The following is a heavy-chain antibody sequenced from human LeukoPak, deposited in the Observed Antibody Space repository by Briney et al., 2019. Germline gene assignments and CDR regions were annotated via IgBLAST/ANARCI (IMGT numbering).Heavy chain of an antibody. J-gene: IGHJ4*02. CDR2: IYYIGNT. D-gene: IGHD6-19*01. Sequence: SETLSLTCTVSDGSISNSAYYWGWIRQPPGKGLEWIGSIYYIGNTYYNPSLKSRVTISVDTSKNQFSLNLSSVTAADTAMYYCVGTVAGYNFDYWGQGTLGTVSS. CDR3: VGTVAGYNFDY. V-gene: IGHV4-39*01. CDR1: DGSISNSAYY.